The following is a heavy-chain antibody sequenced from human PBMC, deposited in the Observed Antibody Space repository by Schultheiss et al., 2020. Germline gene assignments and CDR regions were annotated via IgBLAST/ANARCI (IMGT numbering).Heavy chain of an antibody. Sequence: GASLKISCAASGFTFSSYSMNWVRQAPGKGLEWVSSISSSSSYIYYADSVKGRFTISRDNAKISLYLQMNSLRAEDTAVYYCAREWELLPDYWGQGTLVTVSS. CDR1: GFTFSSYS. CDR3: AREWELLPDY. CDR2: ISSSSSYI. D-gene: IGHD1-26*01. V-gene: IGHV3-21*04. J-gene: IGHJ4*02.